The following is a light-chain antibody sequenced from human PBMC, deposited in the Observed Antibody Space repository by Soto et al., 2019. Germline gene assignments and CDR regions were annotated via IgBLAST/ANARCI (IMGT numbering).Light chain of an antibody. V-gene: IGKV1-39*01. CDR3: QQSYSTLPYT. CDR1: QSISRY. J-gene: IGKJ2*01. CDR2: AAS. Sequence: DIQMTQSPSSLSASVGDRVTITCRASQSISRYLNWYQQKPGKAPKILIYAASSLQSGVPSRFSGSGAGTDFTLTISSLQPEDFATYYCQQSYSTLPYTFGQGTRLEIK.